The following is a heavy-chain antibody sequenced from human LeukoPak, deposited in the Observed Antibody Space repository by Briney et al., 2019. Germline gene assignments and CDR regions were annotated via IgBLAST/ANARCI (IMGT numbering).Heavy chain of an antibody. CDR3: ARSGAGGSGSYYNVDPLDY. CDR1: GYSFTSYW. Sequence: GESLKISCKGSGYSFTSYWIGWVRQMPGKGLEWMGIIYPGDSDTRYSPSFQGQVTISADKSISTAYLQWSSLKASDTAMYYCARSGAGGSGSYYNVDPLDYWGQGTLVTVSS. J-gene: IGHJ4*02. V-gene: IGHV5-51*01. D-gene: IGHD3-10*01. CDR2: IYPGDSDT.